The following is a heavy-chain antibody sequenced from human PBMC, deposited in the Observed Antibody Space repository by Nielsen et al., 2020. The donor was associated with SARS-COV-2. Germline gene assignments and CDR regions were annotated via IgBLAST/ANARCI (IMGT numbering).Heavy chain of an antibody. CDR2: ISYDGSNK. J-gene: IGHJ3*02. CDR1: GFTFSSYA. D-gene: IGHD3-10*01. CDR3: AKDDVVRGDAFDI. V-gene: IGHV3-30*09. Sequence: GESLKISCAASGFTFSSYAMHWVRQAPGKGLEWVAVISYDGSNKYYADSVKGRFAVSRDNSRNTLYLQMHSLRVEDTALYYCAKDDVVRGDAFDIWGQGTVVTVSS.